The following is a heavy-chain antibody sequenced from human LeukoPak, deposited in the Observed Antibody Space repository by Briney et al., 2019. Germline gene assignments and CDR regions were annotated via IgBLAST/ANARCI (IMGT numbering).Heavy chain of an antibody. CDR3: ARETGENAFDI. Sequence: PGGSLRLSCAASGFTFSSYEINWVRQAPGKWLEWVSYISSSGSTIYYADSVKGRFTISRDNAKNSLYLQMNSLRAEDTAVYYCARETGENAFDIWGQGTMVTVSS. CDR2: ISSSGSTI. CDR1: GFTFSSYE. V-gene: IGHV3-48*03. D-gene: IGHD7-27*01. J-gene: IGHJ3*02.